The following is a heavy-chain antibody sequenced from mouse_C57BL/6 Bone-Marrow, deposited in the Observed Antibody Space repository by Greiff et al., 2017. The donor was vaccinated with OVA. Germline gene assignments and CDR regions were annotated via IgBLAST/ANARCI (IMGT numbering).Heavy chain of an antibody. V-gene: IGHV1-59*01. D-gene: IGHD1-1*01. J-gene: IGHJ4*01. CDR2: IDPSDSYT. CDR1: GYTFTSYW. Sequence: QVQLQQPGAELVRPGTSVKLSCEASGYTFTSYWMHWVKQRPGQGLEWIGVIDPSDSYTNYNQKFKGKATLTVDTSSSTAYMQLSSLTSEDSAVYYCARDYYGSFYAMDYWGQGTSVTVSS. CDR3: ARDYYGSFYAMDY.